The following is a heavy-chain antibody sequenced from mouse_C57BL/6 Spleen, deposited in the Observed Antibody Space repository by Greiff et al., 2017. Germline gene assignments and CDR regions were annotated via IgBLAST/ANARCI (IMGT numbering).Heavy chain of an antibody. CDR2: INPNNGGT. CDR3: ARRRFYGSSDWYFDV. Sequence: EVQLQQSGPELVKPGASVKIPCKASGYTFTDYNMDWVKQSHGKSLEWIGDINPNNGGTIYNQKFKGKATLTVDKSSSTAYMELRSLTSEDTAVYYCARRRFYGSSDWYFDVWGTGTTVTVSS. D-gene: IGHD1-1*01. J-gene: IGHJ1*03. V-gene: IGHV1-18*01. CDR1: GYTFTDYN.